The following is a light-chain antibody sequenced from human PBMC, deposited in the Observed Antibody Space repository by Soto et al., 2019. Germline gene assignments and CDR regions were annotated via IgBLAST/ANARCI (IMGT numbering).Light chain of an antibody. V-gene: IGKV1-33*01. Sequence: DIQMTQSPSSLSASVGDRVTISCQASQDIDRYLNWYKQKPGKGPKLLIYDTSSLETGVPSRFRGYTSGTEFTLIITNLQPEDFATYFCQQYASMPFTFGGGTKVDIK. CDR3: QQYASMPFT. CDR2: DTS. J-gene: IGKJ4*01. CDR1: QDIDRY.